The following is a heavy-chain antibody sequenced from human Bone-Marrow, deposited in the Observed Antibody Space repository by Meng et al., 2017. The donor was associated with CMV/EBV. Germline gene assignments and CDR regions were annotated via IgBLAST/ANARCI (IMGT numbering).Heavy chain of an antibody. CDR3: ARDLEIALFDY. D-gene: IGHD1-1*01. Sequence: GESLKISCAASGFTFSSYSMNWVRQAPGKGLEWVSSISSSSSYIYYADSVKGRFTISRDNAKNSLYLQMNSLRVEDTAVYYCARDLEIALFDYWGQGTLVTVSS. V-gene: IGHV3-21*01. CDR1: GFTFSSYS. J-gene: IGHJ4*02. CDR2: ISSSSSYI.